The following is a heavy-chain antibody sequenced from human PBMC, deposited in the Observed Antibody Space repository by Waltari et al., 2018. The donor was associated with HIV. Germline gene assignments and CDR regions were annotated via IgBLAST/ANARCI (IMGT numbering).Heavy chain of an antibody. CDR1: GYPSRDNS. Sequence: QVQLVQSGAVVKKPGASVKGSCKTTGYPSRDNSIHWMRQAPGQGPEWMGWINPNSGGTNYAQRFQDRVTLTRDTHISTVFMDLSRLASDDTAVYYCARVPQGRLGELSTYYFDYWGQGSLVIVSS. J-gene: IGHJ4*02. CDR3: ARVPQGRLGELSTYYFDY. CDR2: INPNSGGT. V-gene: IGHV1-2*02. D-gene: IGHD3-16*01.